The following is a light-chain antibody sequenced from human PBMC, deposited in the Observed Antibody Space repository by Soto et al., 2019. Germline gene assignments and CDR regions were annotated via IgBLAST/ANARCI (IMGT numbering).Light chain of an antibody. CDR3: CAYAGSSTWV. Sequence: QSALTQPASVSGSPGQSITISCTGTSSDVGSYNLVSWYQQHPGKAPKLMIYEVSKRPSGVSNRFSGSKSGNTASLTISGLQAEDEADYNCCAYAGSSTWVFGGGTKHTV. V-gene: IGLV2-23*02. CDR2: EVS. J-gene: IGLJ3*02. CDR1: SSDVGSYNL.